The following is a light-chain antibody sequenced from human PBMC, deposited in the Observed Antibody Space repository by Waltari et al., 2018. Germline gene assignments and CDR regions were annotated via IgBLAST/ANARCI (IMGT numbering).Light chain of an antibody. CDR1: KYIRDC. CDR3: QQSKNAPLT. Sequence: DIQMTQSPSSLSASVGDRVSIACRASKYIRDCLNWYQQNPGKAPNLLISDASSLQSGVPSRFSGSGYWTVFTLTISNLQTEDFATYYCQQSKNAPLTFGGGTRVEI. CDR2: DAS. J-gene: IGKJ4*01. V-gene: IGKV1-39*01.